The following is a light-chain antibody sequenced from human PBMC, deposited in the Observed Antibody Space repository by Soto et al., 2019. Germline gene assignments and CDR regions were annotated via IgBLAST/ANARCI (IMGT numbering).Light chain of an antibody. V-gene: IGLV3-9*01. J-gene: IGLJ2*01. CDR1: NIGSKN. CDR3: QVWDSTAMG. CDR2: RDS. Sequence: SYELTQPLSVSVALGQTARITCGGNNIGSKNVHWYQQKPGQAPVLVIYRDSNRPSGIPERFSGSNSGNTATLTISRAQAGDGAVYYCQVWDSTAMGIGGGTKLTVL.